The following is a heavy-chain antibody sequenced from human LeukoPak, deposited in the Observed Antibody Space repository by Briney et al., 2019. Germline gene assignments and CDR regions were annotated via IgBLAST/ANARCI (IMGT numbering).Heavy chain of an antibody. J-gene: IGHJ4*02. CDR1: GFTFSNYA. CDR3: AREPRDCTGGTCQSAGGYYFYY. Sequence: GGSLRLSCAASGFTFSNYAMSWVRQAPGKGLEWVSGISASGGSYYADSVKGRFTVSRDISKNTLYLQMNSLRAEDAAVYFCAREPRDCTGGTCQSAGGYYFYYWSQGTLVTVSS. V-gene: IGHV3-23*01. CDR2: ISASGGS. D-gene: IGHD2-15*01.